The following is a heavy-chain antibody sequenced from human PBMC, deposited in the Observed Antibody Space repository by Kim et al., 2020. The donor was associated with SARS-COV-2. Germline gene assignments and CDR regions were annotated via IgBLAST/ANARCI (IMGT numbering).Heavy chain of an antibody. CDR1: GFSVSDNY. V-gene: IGHV3-53*01. CDR3: ARGGSLDYFEY. J-gene: IGHJ4*02. D-gene: IGHD3-16*01. CDR2: VYSGGST. Sequence: GGSLRLFCAASGFSVSDNYVTWVRQAPGKGLEWVSVVYSGGSTYYADSVKGRFTISRHSSQNTVNLQMNSLRAEDTAVYYCARGGSLDYFEYWGQGPLAT.